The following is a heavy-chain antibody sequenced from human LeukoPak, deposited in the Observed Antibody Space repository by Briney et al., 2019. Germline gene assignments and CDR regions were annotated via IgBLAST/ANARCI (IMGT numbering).Heavy chain of an antibody. D-gene: IGHD1-1*01. Sequence: PGGSLRLSCAASGFTFSNYAIRWVRQAPAKGLEWVSSISANGGNTYYTASVKGRFTVTRDNAKSTVYLQMNSLRVDDTAVYYCARKDSPGGTYYHGMDVWGQGTTVTVSS. CDR1: GFTFSNYA. CDR2: ISANGGNT. CDR3: ARKDSPGGTYYHGMDV. J-gene: IGHJ6*02. V-gene: IGHV3-23*01.